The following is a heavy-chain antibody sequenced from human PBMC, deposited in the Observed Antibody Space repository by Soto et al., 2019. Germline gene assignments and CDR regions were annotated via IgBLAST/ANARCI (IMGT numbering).Heavy chain of an antibody. CDR1: GFTFSSYA. J-gene: IGHJ6*02. CDR2: ISYDGSNK. D-gene: IGHD6-19*01. Sequence: QVQLVESGGGVVQPGRSLRLSCAASGFTFSSYAMHWVRQATGKGLEWVAVISYDGSNKYYADSVKGRFTNSRDNSKNTLYLQMNSLRAEERAMYYCARGGSGGYKDGMDVWGQGTTVTVSS. V-gene: IGHV3-30-3*01. CDR3: ARGGSGGYKDGMDV.